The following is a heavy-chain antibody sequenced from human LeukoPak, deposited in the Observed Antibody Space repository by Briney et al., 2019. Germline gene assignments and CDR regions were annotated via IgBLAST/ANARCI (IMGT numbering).Heavy chain of an antibody. J-gene: IGHJ6*02. CDR1: GGSISSGGYY. D-gene: IGHD3-16*01. V-gene: IGHV4-31*03. CDR3: ARDYFGVHYGMDV. CDR2: IYYSGST. Sequence: SETLSLTCTVSGGSISSGGYYWSWIRQHPGKGLEWIGYIYYSGSTYYNPSLKSRVTISVDTSKNQFSLKLSSVTAADTAVYYCARDYFGVHYGMDVWGQGTTVTVSS.